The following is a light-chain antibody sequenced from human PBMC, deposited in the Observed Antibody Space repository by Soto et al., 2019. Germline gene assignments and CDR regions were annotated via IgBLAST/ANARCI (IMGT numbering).Light chain of an antibody. CDR2: SSE. CDR1: RSNIGSDT. CDR3: AAWDDSLNGVV. V-gene: IGLV1-44*01. Sequence: QSVLTQPPSASGTPGQRVTISCSGSRSNIGSDTVTWYQQVPGTAPKLLIYSSEQRPSGVPDRISGSRSGTSASLAFSGLQSEDEADYYCAAWDDSLNGVVFGGGTKVTVL. J-gene: IGLJ3*02.